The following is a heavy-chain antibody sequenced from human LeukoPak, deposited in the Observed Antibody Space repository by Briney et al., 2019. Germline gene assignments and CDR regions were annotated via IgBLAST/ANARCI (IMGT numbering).Heavy chain of an antibody. CDR1: GGSISSYY. D-gene: IGHD4-23*01. CDR2: IHTSGST. CDR3: ARVDVYGCNEDY. J-gene: IGHJ4*02. Sequence: SETLSLTCTVSGGSISSYYWSWIRQPAGKGLEWIGRIHTSGSTNYNPSLKSRATMSVDTSKNQFSLKLSSVTAADTAVYYCARVDVYGCNEDYWGQGTLVTVSS. V-gene: IGHV4-4*07.